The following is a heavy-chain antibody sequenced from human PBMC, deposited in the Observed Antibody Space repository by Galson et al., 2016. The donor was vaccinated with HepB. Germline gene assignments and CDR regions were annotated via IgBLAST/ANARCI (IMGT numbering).Heavy chain of an antibody. Sequence: SLRLSCAASGFTFSRSDMHWVRQAPGKGLEYVSAISSNGGSTYYADSVKGRFTISRDNSKNTLYLQMSSLRAEDTAVYYCVNVPFDYWGQGTLVTVSS. J-gene: IGHJ4*02. CDR2: ISSNGGST. CDR1: GFTFSRSD. V-gene: IGHV3-64D*09. D-gene: IGHD3-10*02. CDR3: VNVPFDY.